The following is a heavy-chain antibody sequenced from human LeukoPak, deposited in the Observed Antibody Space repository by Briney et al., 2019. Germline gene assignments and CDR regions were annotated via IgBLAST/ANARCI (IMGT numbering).Heavy chain of an antibody. J-gene: IGHJ5*02. V-gene: IGHV4-59*08. D-gene: IGHD5-12*01. CDR1: GGSISSYY. Sequence: SETLSLTCTVSGGSISSYYWSWIRQPPGKGLEWIGYIYYSGSTNYNPSLKSRVTISVDTSKNQFSLKLSSVTAADTAVYYCARLTITKGGWLDPWGQGTLVTVSS. CDR3: ARLTITKGGWLDP. CDR2: IYYSGST.